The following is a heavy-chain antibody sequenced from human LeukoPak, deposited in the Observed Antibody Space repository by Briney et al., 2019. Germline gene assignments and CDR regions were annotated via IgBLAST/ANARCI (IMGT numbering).Heavy chain of an antibody. CDR3: ARGYSSGLFFGF. J-gene: IGHJ4*02. D-gene: IGHD6-19*01. Sequence: KPSETLSLTCTVSGGSISSYYWSSIRQPPGKGLEWIGYVYYTGSTNYNPSLKSRVTISLDTSKSQFSLKLSSVTAADTAVYYCARGYSSGLFFGFWGQGTLVTVSS. V-gene: IGHV4-59*01. CDR2: VYYTGST. CDR1: GGSISSYY.